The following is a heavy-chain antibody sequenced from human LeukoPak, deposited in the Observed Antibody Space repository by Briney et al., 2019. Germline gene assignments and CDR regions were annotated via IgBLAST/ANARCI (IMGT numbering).Heavy chain of an antibody. CDR1: GFTVSSNY. V-gene: IGHV3-66*01. Sequence: PGGSLRLSCAASGFTVSSNYMSWVRQAPGKGLEWVSVIYSGGGTYYADAVKGRFTISRDNSKNTLYLQMNSLRAGATAVCYCARDHYVDAFDIWGQGTMVTVSS. CDR3: ARDHYVDAFDI. D-gene: IGHD3-16*01. J-gene: IGHJ3*02. CDR2: IYSGGGT.